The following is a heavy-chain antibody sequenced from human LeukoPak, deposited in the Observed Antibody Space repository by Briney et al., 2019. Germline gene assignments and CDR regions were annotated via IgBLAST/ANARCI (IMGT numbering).Heavy chain of an antibody. Sequence: ESGATLVKPRPTLTLTFTFSGLPLSTSGLGVGWIRQPPVKALEWLALIYWNDDKRYSPSLKSRLTISKDTSKNQVVLTMSNIAPVDTATYYCSHVDANGFAPLRHWGQGTLVTVSS. CDR1: GLPLSTSGLG. J-gene: IGHJ4*02. V-gene: IGHV2-5*01. D-gene: IGHD2-8*01. CDR2: IYWNDDK. CDR3: SHVDANGFAPLRH.